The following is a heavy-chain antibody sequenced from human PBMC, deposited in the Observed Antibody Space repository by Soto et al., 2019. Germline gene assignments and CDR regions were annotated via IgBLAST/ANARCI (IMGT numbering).Heavy chain of an antibody. CDR1: GGSISSGDYY. D-gene: IGHD5-12*01. J-gene: IGHJ4*02. CDR3: ARHVYIVATFDY. V-gene: IGHV4-61*08. Sequence: SETLSLTCNVSGGSISSGDYYWSWIRQPPGKGLEWIGYIYYSGSTNYNPSLKSRVTISVDTSKNQFSLKLSSVTAADTAVYYCARHVYIVATFDYWGQGTLVTVSS. CDR2: IYYSGST.